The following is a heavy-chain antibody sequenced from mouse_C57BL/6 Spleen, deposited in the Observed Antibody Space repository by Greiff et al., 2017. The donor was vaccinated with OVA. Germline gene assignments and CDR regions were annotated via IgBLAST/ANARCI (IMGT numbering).Heavy chain of an antibody. Sequence: QVQLQQSGPELVKPGASVKISCKASGYAFSSSWMNWVKQRPGKGLEWIGRIYPGDGDTNYNGKFKGKATLTADKSSRPAYMLLSSLTSEYYAVNVSTRSDDGYYGYVDVWGTGTTVTVSS. CDR2: IYPGDGDT. V-gene: IGHV1-82*01. J-gene: IGHJ1*03. CDR3: TRSDDGYYGYVDV. D-gene: IGHD2-3*01. CDR1: GYAFSSSW.